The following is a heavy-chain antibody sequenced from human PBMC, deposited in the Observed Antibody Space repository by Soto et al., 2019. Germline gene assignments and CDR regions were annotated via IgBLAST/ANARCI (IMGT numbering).Heavy chain of an antibody. J-gene: IGHJ4*02. CDR3: ARGRYGEY. D-gene: IGHD3-10*01. CDR2: ISAHNGNT. Sequence: QVHLVQAGAEVKKPGASVTVSCKGSGYAFTTYGITWVRQAPGQGLEWRGWISAHNGNTNYAQKLQGRVTVTRDTSTSTAYMELRRLRSDDMAVYYCARGRYGEYWGPGALVSVSS. CDR1: GYAFTTYG. V-gene: IGHV1-18*03.